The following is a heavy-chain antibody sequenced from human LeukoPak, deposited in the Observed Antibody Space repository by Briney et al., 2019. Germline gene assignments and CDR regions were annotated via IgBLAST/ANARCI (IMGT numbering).Heavy chain of an antibody. V-gene: IGHV4-38-2*02. CDR3: ARQWSIVVAQLDY. CDR1: GYSISSGYY. D-gene: IGHD2-2*01. Sequence: SETLSLTCTVSGYSISSGYYWGWIRQPPGKGLEWIGSIYHSGSTYYNPSLKSRVTISVDTSKNQFSLKLSSVTAADTAVYYCARQWSIVVAQLDYWGQGTLVTVSS. J-gene: IGHJ4*02. CDR2: IYHSGST.